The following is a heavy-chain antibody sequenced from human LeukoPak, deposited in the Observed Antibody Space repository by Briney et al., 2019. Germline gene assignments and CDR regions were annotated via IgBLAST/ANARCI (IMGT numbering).Heavy chain of an antibody. CDR3: ARVGEDYYDSSGYRRPPAPKYFDY. V-gene: IGHV4-39*01. CDR1: GGSISSTTHY. Sequence: PSETLSLTCTVSGGSISSTTHYWGWIRQPPGKGLEWIGSIYYTGSTYYNPSLKGRVTISVDTSKNQFSLKLSSVTAADPAVYYGARVGEDYYDSSGYRRPPAPKYFDYWGQGTLVTVSS. D-gene: IGHD3-22*01. J-gene: IGHJ4*02. CDR2: IYYTGST.